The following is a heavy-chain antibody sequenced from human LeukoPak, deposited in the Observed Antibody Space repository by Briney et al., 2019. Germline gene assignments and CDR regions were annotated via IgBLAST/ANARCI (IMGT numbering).Heavy chain of an antibody. Sequence: SETLSLTCTVSGGSISSYYWSWIRQPAGKGLEWIGRIYTSGSTNYNPSLKSRVTMSVDTSKNQFSLKLSSVTAADTAVYYCARDLRRPAAHDAFDIWGQGTMVTVSS. J-gene: IGHJ3*02. V-gene: IGHV4-4*07. CDR1: GGSISSYY. CDR2: IYTSGST. CDR3: ARDLRRPAAHDAFDI.